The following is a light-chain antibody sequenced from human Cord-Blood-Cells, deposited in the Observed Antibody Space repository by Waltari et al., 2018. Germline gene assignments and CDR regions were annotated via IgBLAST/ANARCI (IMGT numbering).Light chain of an antibody. V-gene: IGLV3-25*03. J-gene: IGLJ1*01. CDR3: QSADSSGTYPYV. CDR1: ALPTQY. CDR2: KSS. Sequence: SYELTQPPSVSVSPGQTARITCSGDALPTQYAYWYQQQPGQAPVLVIYKSSGRPSGIPERFSGSSSGTTVTLTISGVQAEDEADYYCQSADSSGTYPYVFGTGTKVTVL.